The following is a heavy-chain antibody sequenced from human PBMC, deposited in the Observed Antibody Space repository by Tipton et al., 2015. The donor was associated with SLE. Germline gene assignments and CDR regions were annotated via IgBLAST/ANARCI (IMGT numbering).Heavy chain of an antibody. J-gene: IGHJ4*02. CDR3: AKRPIVVAGTGGY. CDR1: GFTFSSYV. CDR2: ITGSGFNT. D-gene: IGHD6-19*01. V-gene: IGHV3-23*01. Sequence: GSLRLSCAASGFTFSSYVMSWVRQAPGKGLEWVSGITGSGFNTYYADSVKGRFTISRDNSNNTLYLQMNSLRAEDTAVYYCAKRPIVVAGTGGYWGQGTLITVSS.